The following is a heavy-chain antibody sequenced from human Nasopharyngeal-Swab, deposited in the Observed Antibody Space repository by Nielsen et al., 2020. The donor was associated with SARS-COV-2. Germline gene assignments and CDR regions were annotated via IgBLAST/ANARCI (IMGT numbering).Heavy chain of an antibody. CDR2: INPNSGGT. J-gene: IGHJ4*02. Sequence: ASAKVSCKASGYTFTGYYMHWVRQAPGQGLEWMGRINPNSGGTNYAQKFQGRVTMIRDTSISTAYMELSRLRSDDTAVYYCARDPSIAAAGTTAHFDYWGQGTLVTVSS. D-gene: IGHD6-13*01. V-gene: IGHV1-2*06. CDR3: ARDPSIAAAGTTAHFDY. CDR1: GYTFTGYY.